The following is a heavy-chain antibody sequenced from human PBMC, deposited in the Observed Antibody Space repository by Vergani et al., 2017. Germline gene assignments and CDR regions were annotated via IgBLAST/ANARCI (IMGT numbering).Heavy chain of an antibody. D-gene: IGHD3-16*02. V-gene: IGHV3-64D*06. J-gene: IGHJ4*02. CDR2: ISSNGGST. CDR1: GFTFSSYA. CDR3: VKSSWGSYRYSGFSY. Sequence: EVQLVESGGGLVQPGGSLRLSCSASGFTFSSYAMHWVRQAPGKGLEYVSAISSNGGSTYYADSVKGRFTISRDNSKNTLYLQMSSLRAEDTAVYYCVKSSWGSYRYSGFSYWGQGTLVTVSS.